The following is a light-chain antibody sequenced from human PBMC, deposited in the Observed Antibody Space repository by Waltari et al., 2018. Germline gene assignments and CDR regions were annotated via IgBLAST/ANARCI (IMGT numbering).Light chain of an antibody. J-gene: IGKJ1*01. Sequence: DIVMTQSPDSLAVPLGERATINCKSSQSLLYNFNNKSFLAWYQQKPGLPPKMLIYWASSRESGVPARFSGGGSGTDFTLTISSLQAEDVALYYCQQHYATPRTFGQGTKVEI. V-gene: IGKV4-1*01. CDR1: QSLLYNFNNKSF. CDR2: WAS. CDR3: QQHYATPRT.